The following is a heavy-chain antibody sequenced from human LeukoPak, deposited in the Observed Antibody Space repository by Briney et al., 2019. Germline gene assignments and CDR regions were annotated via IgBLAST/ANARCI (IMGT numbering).Heavy chain of an antibody. CDR3: ARDPVMSAEVLPTAWVYFDC. CDR1: GFTFSSYE. Sequence: PGGSLRLSCAASGFTFSSYEMKWVREARGKGGEGGSYISGSGSTIDYADSVKGRYTIYRENTNNSLYLQMNSLIAEDTAIYFCARDPVMSAEVLPTAWVYFDCWGQGTLVTVSS. J-gene: IGHJ4*02. V-gene: IGHV3-48*03. D-gene: IGHD1-26*01. CDR2: ISGSGSTI.